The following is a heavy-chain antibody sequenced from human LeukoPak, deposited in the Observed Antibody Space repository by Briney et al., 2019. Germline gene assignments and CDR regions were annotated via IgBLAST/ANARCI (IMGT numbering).Heavy chain of an antibody. J-gene: IGHJ3*02. Sequence: GGSLRLSCAASGFTFNTYAMSLVRQAPGKGLEWVSAMRGSGSGGNTHYADSVKGRFTISRDNSKNTLYLQMNSLRAEDTALYYCAKDPNGDYVVGFDIWGQGTMVTVSS. V-gene: IGHV3-23*01. CDR1: GFTFNTYA. CDR2: MRGSGSGGNT. CDR3: AKDPNGDYVVGFDI. D-gene: IGHD4-17*01.